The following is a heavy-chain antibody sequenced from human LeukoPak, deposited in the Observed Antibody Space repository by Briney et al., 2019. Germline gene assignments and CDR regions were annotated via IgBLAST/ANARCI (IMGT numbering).Heavy chain of an antibody. D-gene: IGHD4-17*01. CDR1: GYTFNNYG. V-gene: IGHV1-18*04. Sequence: ASVKVSCKASGYTFNNYGVSWVRQAPGQGLEWMGWISTYNGNTNYAQRLQDRVTITTDTSTSTVYMEQRSLRSDDTAMYYCATTGDAFKIWGQGTMVAVSS. CDR3: ATTGDAFKI. CDR2: ISTYNGNT. J-gene: IGHJ3*02.